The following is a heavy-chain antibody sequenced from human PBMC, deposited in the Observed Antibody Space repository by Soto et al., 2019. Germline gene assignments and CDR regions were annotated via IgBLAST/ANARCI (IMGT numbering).Heavy chain of an antibody. Sequence: PSETLSLTFAASGDSSSTVHYYWSWIRQPPGKGLEWIGYIYYGGSTYYNPSLRSRVTISADTSKNQFSLKLSSVTAADTALYYCARGYYYENSAWPPGEWGQGTLVTVS. V-gene: IGHV4-30-4*01. CDR2: IYYGGST. J-gene: IGHJ4*02. D-gene: IGHD3-22*01. CDR3: ARGYYYENSAWPPGE. CDR1: GDSSSTVHYY.